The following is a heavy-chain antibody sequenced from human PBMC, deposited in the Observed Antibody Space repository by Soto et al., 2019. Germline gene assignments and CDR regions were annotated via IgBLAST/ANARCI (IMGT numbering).Heavy chain of an antibody. CDR2: INHSGST. V-gene: IGHV4-34*01. CDR3: ASLGGSTSGDY. Sequence: QVQLQQWGAGLLKPSETLSLTCAVYGGSFSGYYWSWIRQPPGKGLEWIGEINHSGSTNYNPSLNSRVTISVDTSKNQFSLKLSSVTAADTAVYYCASLGGSTSGDYWGQGTLVTVSS. J-gene: IGHJ4*02. D-gene: IGHD1-7*01. CDR1: GGSFSGYY.